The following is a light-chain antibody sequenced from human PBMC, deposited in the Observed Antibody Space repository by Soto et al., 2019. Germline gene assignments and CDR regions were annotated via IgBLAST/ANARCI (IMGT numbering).Light chain of an antibody. CDR3: QQSYSPPPVT. J-gene: IGKJ5*01. CDR2: AAS. V-gene: IGKV1-39*01. CDR1: QGISSY. Sequence: DIQMTQSPSTVSASVGDRVTITCRVSQGISSYLAWYQQKPGKAPKLLIYAASTLQSGVPSRFSGSGSGTDFTLTISSLQPEDFATYYCQQSYSPPPVTFGQGTRLEIK.